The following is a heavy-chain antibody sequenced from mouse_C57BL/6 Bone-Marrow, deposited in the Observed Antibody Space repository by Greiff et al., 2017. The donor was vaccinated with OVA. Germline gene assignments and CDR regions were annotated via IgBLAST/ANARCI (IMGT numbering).Heavy chain of an antibody. CDR2: IHPNSGST. CDR1: GYTFTSYW. V-gene: IGHV1-64*01. Sequence: VQLQQPGAELVKPGASVKLSCKASGYTFTSYWMHWVKQRPGQGLEWIGMIHPNSGSTNYNEKFKSKATLTVDKSSSTAYMQLSSLTSEDSAVYYCARDEAPYYSNPDRFAYWGQGTLVTVSA. J-gene: IGHJ3*01. CDR3: ARDEAPYYSNPDRFAY. D-gene: IGHD2-5*01.